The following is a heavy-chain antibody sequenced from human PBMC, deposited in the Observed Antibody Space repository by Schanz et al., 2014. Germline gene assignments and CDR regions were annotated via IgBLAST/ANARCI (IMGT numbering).Heavy chain of an antibody. CDR1: TFTFSSDW. Sequence: EVQLAESGGGLVQPGGSLRLSCAASTFTFSSDWMSWVRQAPGKGLEWVSYVSRSTPDIYYADSVKGRFTMSRDNAKNSVFLQMNSLRAEDTAVYYCVRDSFFAFDYWGQGTLVTGSS. V-gene: IGHV3-48*01. J-gene: IGHJ4*02. D-gene: IGHD3-3*01. CDR2: VSRSTPDI. CDR3: VRDSFFAFDY.